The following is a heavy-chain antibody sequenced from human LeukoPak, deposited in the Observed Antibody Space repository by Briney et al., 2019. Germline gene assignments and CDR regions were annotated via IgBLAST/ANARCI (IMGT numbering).Heavy chain of an antibody. J-gene: IGHJ4*02. D-gene: IGHD6-13*01. CDR1: GGSFSGYY. Sequence: PSETLPLTCAVYGGSFSGYYWSWIRQPPGKGLEWIGEINHSGSTNYNPSLKSRVTISVDTSKNQFSLKLSSVTAADTAVYYCARGYSSSWYPNYYFDYWGQGTLVTVSS. V-gene: IGHV4-34*01. CDR3: ARGYSSSWYPNYYFDY. CDR2: INHSGST.